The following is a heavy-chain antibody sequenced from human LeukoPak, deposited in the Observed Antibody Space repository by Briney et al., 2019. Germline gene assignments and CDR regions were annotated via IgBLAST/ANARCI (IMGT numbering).Heavy chain of an antibody. J-gene: IGHJ3*02. Sequence: GASVKVSCTASGYTFTGYYMHWVRQAPGQGLEWVVWINPNNGGTNYAQTFQGRVTMTRDTSISTAYMELSRLRFDDTAVYYCARGGSRSSGAFDIWGQGTMVTVSS. CDR1: GYTFTGYY. CDR3: ARGGSRSSGAFDI. V-gene: IGHV1-2*02. CDR2: INPNNGGT. D-gene: IGHD6-13*01.